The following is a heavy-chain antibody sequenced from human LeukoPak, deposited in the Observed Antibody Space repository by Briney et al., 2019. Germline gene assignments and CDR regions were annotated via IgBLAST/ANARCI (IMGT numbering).Heavy chain of an antibody. CDR2: IKQDGSEK. CDR3: ARLDTSVALDY. CDR1: GFTFSSCW. V-gene: IGHV3-7*01. J-gene: IGHJ4*02. D-gene: IGHD4-23*01. Sequence: GSLRLSCAASGFTFSSCWMSWVRQAPGKGLEWVANIKQDGSEKYYVDSVKGRFTISRDNAKNSLYLQMNSLRAEDTAVYYCARLDTSVALDYWGQGTLVTVSS.